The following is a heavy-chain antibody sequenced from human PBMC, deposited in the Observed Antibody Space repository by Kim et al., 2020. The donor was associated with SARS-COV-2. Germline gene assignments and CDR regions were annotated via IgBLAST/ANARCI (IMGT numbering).Heavy chain of an antibody. CDR2: IIPIFGTA. Sequence: ASVKVSCKASGGTFSSYAISWVRQAPGQGLEWMGGIIPIFGTANYAQKFQGRVTITADESTSTAYMELSSLRSEDTAVYYCARGATSPIQLWPPRGYWGQGTLVTVSS. D-gene: IGHD5-18*01. V-gene: IGHV1-69*13. CDR1: GGTFSSYA. J-gene: IGHJ4*02. CDR3: ARGATSPIQLWPPRGY.